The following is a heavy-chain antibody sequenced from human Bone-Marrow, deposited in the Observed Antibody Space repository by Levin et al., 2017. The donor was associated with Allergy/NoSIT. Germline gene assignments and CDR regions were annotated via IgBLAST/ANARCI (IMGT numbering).Heavy chain of an antibody. CDR2: MNPNSGST. V-gene: IGHV1-8*01. CDR3: ARAWTGDYQRRAGVHYYAMDV. D-gene: IGHD4-17*01. CDR1: GYTFTSYD. J-gene: IGHJ6*02. Sequence: GESLKISCKASGYTFTSYDINWVRQATGQGPEWLGRMNPNSGSTGSAQKFQGRVTMTRNTSKSTAYMELSSLNSEDTAVDYCARAWTGDYQRRAGVHYYAMDVWGQGTTVTVSS.